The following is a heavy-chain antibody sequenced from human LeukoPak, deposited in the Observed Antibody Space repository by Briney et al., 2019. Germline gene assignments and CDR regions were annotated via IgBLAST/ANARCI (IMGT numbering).Heavy chain of an antibody. Sequence: GGSLRLSCAASGFTFSSYAMSWVRQAPGKGLEWVSSISGSGGATYYADSVKGRFTISRDNAKNSLYLQMNSLRAEDTAVYYCATHSSRTVDFDYWGQGTLVTVSS. D-gene: IGHD6-13*01. J-gene: IGHJ4*02. CDR1: GFTFSSYA. CDR3: ATHSSRTVDFDY. V-gene: IGHV3-23*01. CDR2: ISGSGGAT.